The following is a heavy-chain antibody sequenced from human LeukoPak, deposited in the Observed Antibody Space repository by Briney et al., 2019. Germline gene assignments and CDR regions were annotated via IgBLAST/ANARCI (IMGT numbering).Heavy chain of an antibody. CDR3: ARVICSGGSCRFDY. D-gene: IGHD2-15*01. CDR1: GGSISSYY. CDR2: IHTSGST. V-gene: IGHV4-4*07. Sequence: SETLSLTCTVSGGSISSYYWNWIRQPAGKGLEWLGRIHTSGSTNYNPSLKSRVTMSVDTSKNKFSLKLSSVTAADTAVYYCARVICSGGSCRFDYWGQGTLVTVSS. J-gene: IGHJ4*02.